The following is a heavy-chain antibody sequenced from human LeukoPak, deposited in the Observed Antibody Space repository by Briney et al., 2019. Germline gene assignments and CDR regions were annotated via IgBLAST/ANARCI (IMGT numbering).Heavy chain of an antibody. Sequence: SETLSLTCTVSGGSISSSSYYWGWIRQPPGKGLEWIGSIYYSGSTYYNPSLRSRVTISVDTSKNQFSLKLSSLTAADTAVYYCARSRQASGLLSSWGQGTPVVVSS. J-gene: IGHJ5*02. CDR2: IYYSGST. CDR3: ARSRQASGLLSS. CDR1: GGSISSSSYY. V-gene: IGHV4-39*07. D-gene: IGHD3-10*01.